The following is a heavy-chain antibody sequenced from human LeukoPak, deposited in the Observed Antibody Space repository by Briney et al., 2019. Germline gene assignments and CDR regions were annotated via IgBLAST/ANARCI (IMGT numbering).Heavy chain of an antibody. V-gene: IGHV3-23*01. Sequence: GGSLRLSCAASGFTFSSYAMSWVRQAPGKGLEWVSGISGSGGSTYYADSVKGRFTISRDNFKNTLYLQMNSLRAEDTAVYYCAKKVGSYGSSPFDYWGQGTLVTVSS. D-gene: IGHD5-18*01. CDR1: GFTFSSYA. CDR2: ISGSGGST. CDR3: AKKVGSYGSSPFDY. J-gene: IGHJ4*02.